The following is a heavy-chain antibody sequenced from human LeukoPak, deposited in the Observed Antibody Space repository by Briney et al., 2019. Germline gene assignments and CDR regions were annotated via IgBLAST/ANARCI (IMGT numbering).Heavy chain of an antibody. CDR3: ATLSVVPAAIPVVAYYYMDV. J-gene: IGHJ6*03. CDR1: GYTFTDYY. CDR2: VDPEDGET. V-gene: IGHV1-69-2*01. D-gene: IGHD2-2*02. Sequence: APLKVSCKVSGYTFTDYYMHWVQQDPGKGLEWMGLVDPEDGETIYAEKFQGRVTITADTSTDTAYMELSSLRSEDTAVYYCATLSVVPAAIPVVAYYYMDVWGKGTTVTVSS.